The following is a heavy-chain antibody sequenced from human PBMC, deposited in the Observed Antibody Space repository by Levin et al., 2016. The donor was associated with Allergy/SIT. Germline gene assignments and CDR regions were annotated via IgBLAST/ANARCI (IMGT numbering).Heavy chain of an antibody. Sequence: WIRQPPGKGLEWIGYMYNSDSTYYNPSLKSRVTISVDTSGNQFSLKLNSVTAADTAVYFCARYEAPPGTFADWGQGTLVTVSS. CDR3: ARYEAPPGTFAD. V-gene: IGHV4-31*02. CDR2: MYNSDST. J-gene: IGHJ4*02. D-gene: IGHD6-13*01.